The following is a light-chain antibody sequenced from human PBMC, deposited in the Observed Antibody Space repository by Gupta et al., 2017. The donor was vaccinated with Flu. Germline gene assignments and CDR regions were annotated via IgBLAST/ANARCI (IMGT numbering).Light chain of an antibody. V-gene: IGLV3-25*03. CDR2: KDS. CDR1: ALPKQF. Sequence: SNELTQPPSVSVSPGQTARITCSGAALPKQFAYWYQQKPGQAPVLVIFKDSERPSGIPERFSGSTSGTKVTLTISGVQAEDEADYYCQAADTTETYVVFGGGTKLTVL. CDR3: QAADTTETYVV. J-gene: IGLJ3*02.